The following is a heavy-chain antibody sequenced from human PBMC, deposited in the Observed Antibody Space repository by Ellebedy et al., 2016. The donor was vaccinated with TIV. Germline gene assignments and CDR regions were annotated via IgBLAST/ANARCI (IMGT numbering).Heavy chain of an antibody. V-gene: IGHV4-59*01. CDR3: ARTRRFVSTTTQYFFDY. D-gene: IGHD1-14*01. J-gene: IGHJ4*02. CDR1: VGFSSSDY. Sequence: MPSETLSLTCTVSVGFSSSDYWSWIRQPPGKGLEWIGYIYNSGSTNYNPSLKSRVTISVDTSKNQFSLKLTSVTAADTAVYYCARTRRFVSTTTQYFFDYWGQGTLVTVSS. CDR2: IYNSGST.